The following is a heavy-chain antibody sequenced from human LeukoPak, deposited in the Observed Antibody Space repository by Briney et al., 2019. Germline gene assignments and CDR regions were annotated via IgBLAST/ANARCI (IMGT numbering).Heavy chain of an antibody. V-gene: IGHV4-34*01. D-gene: IGHD5-24*01. CDR1: GGSFSGYY. CDR3: AGLSRDGSSGTNDY. Sequence: SETLSLTCAVYGGSFSGYYWSWIRQPPGKGLEWIGEINHSGSTNYNPSLKSRVTISVDTSKNQFSLKLSSETAADTAVYYCAGLSRDGSSGTNDYWGQGTLVTVSS. J-gene: IGHJ4*02. CDR2: INHSGST.